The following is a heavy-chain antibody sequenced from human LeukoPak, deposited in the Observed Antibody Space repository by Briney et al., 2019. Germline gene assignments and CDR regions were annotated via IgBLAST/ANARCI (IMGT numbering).Heavy chain of an antibody. V-gene: IGHV3-30*02. D-gene: IGHD5-18*01. CDR3: AKDRDTYSNGYGIDY. CDR1: GFTFRSYV. J-gene: IGHJ4*02. CDR2: IRYDGSNK. Sequence: GGSLRLSCAASGFTFRSYVMSWVRQAPGKGLEWVAFIRYDGSNKYYADSVKGRFTISRDNSKNTLYLQINSLRGEDTAVYYCAKDRDTYSNGYGIDYWGQGTLVTVSS.